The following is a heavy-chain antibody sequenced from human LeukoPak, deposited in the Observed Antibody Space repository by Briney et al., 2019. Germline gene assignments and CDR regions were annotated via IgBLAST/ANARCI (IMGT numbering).Heavy chain of an antibody. Sequence: GGSLRLSCSASGFTFSSYAMHCVRQAPGKGLEYVSAISSNGGSTYYADSVKGRFTISRDNSKNTLYLQMSSLRAEDTAVYYCVKAKDDSSGYSFDYWGQGTLVTVSS. V-gene: IGHV3-64D*06. J-gene: IGHJ4*02. CDR3: VKAKDDSSGYSFDY. CDR2: ISSNGGST. CDR1: GFTFSSYA. D-gene: IGHD3-22*01.